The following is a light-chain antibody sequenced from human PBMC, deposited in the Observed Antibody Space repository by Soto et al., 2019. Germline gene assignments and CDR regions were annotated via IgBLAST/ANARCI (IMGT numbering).Light chain of an antibody. CDR3: QQYDKWPLT. CDR2: GAS. Sequence: EIMMTHSPAALSVSPGERVTLSCRASQTVLSNLAWFQQIPGQAPRLLIYGASTRATGIPARFSGSRSGTEFTLTISSLESEDFAIYYWQQYDKWPLTFGQGTRLGIK. J-gene: IGKJ5*01. V-gene: IGKV3-15*01. CDR1: QTVLSN.